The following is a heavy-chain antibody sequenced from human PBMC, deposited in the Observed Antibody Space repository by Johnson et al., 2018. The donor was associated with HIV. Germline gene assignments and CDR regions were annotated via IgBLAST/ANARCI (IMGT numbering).Heavy chain of an antibody. Sequence: VQLVESGGGLVQPGGSLRLSCAASGFTVSSNYMSWVRQAPGKGLEWVSVIYSGGSTNDADSVKGRFTISRDNSKNTLYLQMNSLRAEDTAVYYCARVVVVTAKGAFDIWGQGTMVTVSS. CDR3: ARVVVVTAKGAFDI. V-gene: IGHV3-66*01. D-gene: IGHD2-21*02. J-gene: IGHJ3*02. CDR1: GFTVSSNY. CDR2: IYSGGST.